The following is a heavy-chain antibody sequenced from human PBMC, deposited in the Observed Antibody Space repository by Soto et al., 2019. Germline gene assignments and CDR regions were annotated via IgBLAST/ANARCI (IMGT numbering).Heavy chain of an antibody. V-gene: IGHV1-69*13. CDR3: SRGRSGIVATFRDAFDI. CDR2: IIPIFGTA. Sequence: SVKVSCKASGGTFSSYAISWVRQAPGQGLEWMGGIIPIFGTANYAQKFQGRVTITADESTSTAYMELSSLRSEDTAVYHCSRGRSGIVATFRDAFDIWGQGTMVTVSS. CDR1: GGTFSSYA. D-gene: IGHD3-22*01. J-gene: IGHJ3*02.